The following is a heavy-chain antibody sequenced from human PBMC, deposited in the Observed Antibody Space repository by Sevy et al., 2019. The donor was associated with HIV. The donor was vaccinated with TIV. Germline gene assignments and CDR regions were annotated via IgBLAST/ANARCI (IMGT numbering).Heavy chain of an antibody. D-gene: IGHD3-3*01. CDR3: ARGGYYDFWSGSRDWFDP. CDR1: GFTVSSNY. J-gene: IGHJ5*02. CDR2: IYSGGST. Sequence: GVSLRLSCAASGFTVSSNYMSWVRQAPGKGLEWVSVIYSGGSTYYADSVKGRFTISRDNSKNTLYLQMNSLRAEDTAVYYCARGGYYDFWSGSRDWFDPWGQGTLVTVSS. V-gene: IGHV3-53*01.